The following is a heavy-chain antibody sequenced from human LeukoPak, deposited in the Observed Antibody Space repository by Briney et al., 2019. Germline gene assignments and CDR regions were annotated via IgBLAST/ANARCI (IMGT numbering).Heavy chain of an antibody. Sequence: PVGCLRLSCAASVFTSTYALMSWGRQAPGQGGEWGGRIKINTEGGTTDYAAPVKGRFPISRDGSKNTMYLQINSLKTEDTAVYYCRANTIIWFGTDYWGQGTLVTVSP. V-gene: IGHV3-15*01. CDR1: VFTSTYAL. D-gene: IGHD3-10*01. CDR2: IKINTEGGTT. CDR3: RANTIIWFGTDY. J-gene: IGHJ4*02.